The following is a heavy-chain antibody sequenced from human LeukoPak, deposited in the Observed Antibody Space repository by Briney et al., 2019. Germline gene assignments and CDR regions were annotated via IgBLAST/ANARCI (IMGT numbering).Heavy chain of an antibody. D-gene: IGHD6-19*01. CDR3: ARIAVAGTLVFDY. Sequence: GASLKISCKCSGYSFTSYWIGWLRQLPGKGLEGMGIIYPGDSDTRYSPSFQGQVTISADKSISTAYLQWSSLKASDTAMYYCARIAVAGTLVFDYWGQGTLVTVSS. CDR1: GYSFTSYW. CDR2: IYPGDSDT. J-gene: IGHJ4*02. V-gene: IGHV5-51*01.